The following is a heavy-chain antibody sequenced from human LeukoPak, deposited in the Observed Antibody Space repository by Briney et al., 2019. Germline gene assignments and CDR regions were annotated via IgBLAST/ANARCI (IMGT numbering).Heavy chain of an antibody. CDR2: IRSSSSTI. D-gene: IGHD6-19*01. CDR1: GFTFSSYS. Sequence: GGSLRLSCAASGFTFSSYSMNWVRQAPGKGLEWVSYIRSSSSTIYYADSVKGRFTISRDNAHNSLYLQMNTLSPEDTAVYYCARTGSGWQPGDYWGQGTLVTVS. J-gene: IGHJ4*02. CDR3: ARTGSGWQPGDY. V-gene: IGHV3-48*04.